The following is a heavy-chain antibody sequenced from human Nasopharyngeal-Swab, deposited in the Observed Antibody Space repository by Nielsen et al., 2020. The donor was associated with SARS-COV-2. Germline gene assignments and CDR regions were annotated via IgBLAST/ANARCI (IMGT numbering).Heavy chain of an antibody. D-gene: IGHD2-2*01. V-gene: IGHV3-74*01. CDR2: INRDGSGT. J-gene: IGHJ5*01. CDR3: ARDFDAPICYRSPADT. CDR1: GFTFSSDW. Sequence: GESMKISCAGSGFTFSSDWMHAVRQAQRKGLMWVARINRDGSGTNYADSVKGRFTISRDNAKNTLYLQMNTMSAENTGVYYCARDFDAPICYRSPADTSGQGTLVTVSS.